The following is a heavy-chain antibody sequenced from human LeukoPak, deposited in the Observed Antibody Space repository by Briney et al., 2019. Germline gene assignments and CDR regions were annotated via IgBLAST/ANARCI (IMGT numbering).Heavy chain of an antibody. Sequence: SWVGQAXXQGLEGRGGISAYNGKTNYAQKLQGRVTMTTETTTRTAYMELRSLRSDDTAVYYCARDRRYGSGSLAFDIWGQGTMVTVSS. CDR2: ISAYNGKT. J-gene: IGHJ3*02. V-gene: IGHV1-18*01. CDR3: ARDRRYGSGSLAFDI. D-gene: IGHD3-10*01.